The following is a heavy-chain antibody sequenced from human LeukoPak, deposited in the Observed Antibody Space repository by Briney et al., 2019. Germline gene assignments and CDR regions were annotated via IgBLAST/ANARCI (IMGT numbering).Heavy chain of an antibody. CDR2: ISNDGSNK. D-gene: IGHD3-10*01. J-gene: IGHJ4*02. CDR1: GFTFSLYS. Sequence: GGSLRLSCAASGFTFSLYSMYWVRQAPGKGLEWEAVISNDGSNKYYADSVKGRFNISRDNSKNTLYLQMNSLRAEDTAVYYCARTPSMEGSGTQPPFDSWGQGTLVTVSS. CDR3: ARTPSMEGSGTQPPFDS. V-gene: IGHV3-30-3*01.